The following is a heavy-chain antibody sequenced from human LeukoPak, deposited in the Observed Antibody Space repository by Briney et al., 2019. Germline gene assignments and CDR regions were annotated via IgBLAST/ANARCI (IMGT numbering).Heavy chain of an antibody. V-gene: IGHV3-30*04. CDR1: GFTFSSYA. J-gene: IGHJ4*02. CDR3: ASGYGDSRTY. CDR2: ISYDGSNK. D-gene: IGHD4-17*01. Sequence: GGSLRLSCAASGFTFSSYAMHWVRQAPGKGLEWVAVISYDGSNKYYADSVKGRFTISRDNSKNTLYLQMNSLRAEDTAVYYCASGYGDSRTYWGQGTLVTVSS.